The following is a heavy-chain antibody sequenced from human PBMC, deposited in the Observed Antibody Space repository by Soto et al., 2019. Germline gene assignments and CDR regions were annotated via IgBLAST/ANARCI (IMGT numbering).Heavy chain of an antibody. Sequence: EVQLVESGGGLVKPGGSLRLACAASGFTFSNAWMNWVRQAPGKGLEWVGRIKSKTDGGTTDYAAPVKGRFTISRDDSNNTLYLQMNSLNTEDTAVYYCTNDFDWLLESGLVWGQGTLVTVSS. J-gene: IGHJ4*02. CDR1: GFTFSNAW. CDR3: TNDFDWLLESGLV. CDR2: IKSKTDGGTT. V-gene: IGHV3-15*07. D-gene: IGHD3-9*01.